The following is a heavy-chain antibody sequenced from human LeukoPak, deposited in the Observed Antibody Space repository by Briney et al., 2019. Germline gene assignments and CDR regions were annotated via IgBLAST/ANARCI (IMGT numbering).Heavy chain of an antibody. CDR3: AKRGKDEPLVIEF. J-gene: IGHJ4*02. D-gene: IGHD3-22*01. CDR2: IRYDGSNK. CDR1: GFTFSSYA. Sequence: GGSLRLSCAASGFTFSSYAMHWVRQAPGKGLEWVAFIRYDGSNKYYTDSVKGRFTISRDNSKNTLYLQMNNLRPEDTAVYYCAKRGKDEPLVIEFWGQGNLVTLS. V-gene: IGHV3-30*02.